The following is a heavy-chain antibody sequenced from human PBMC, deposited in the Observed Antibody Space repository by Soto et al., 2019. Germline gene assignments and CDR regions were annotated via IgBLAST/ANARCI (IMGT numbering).Heavy chain of an antibody. V-gene: IGHV3-23*01. CDR2: ISGSGGAT. CDR3: AKDGSEWVIRSFDAFAF. J-gene: IGHJ3*01. CDR1: GFTFSNFA. Sequence: EVQLLESGGGLVQPGGSMRLSCAASGFTFSNFAMSWVRQAPGKGLEWVSGISGSGGATWYAESVKGRFTISRDNSKNTLYLQLRRLRAEDKAVYYCAKDGSEWVIRSFDAFAFWGQGTLVAVSS. D-gene: IGHD3-3*01.